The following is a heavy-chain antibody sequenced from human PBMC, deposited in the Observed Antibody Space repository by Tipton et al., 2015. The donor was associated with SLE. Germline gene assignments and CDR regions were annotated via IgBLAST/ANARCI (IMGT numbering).Heavy chain of an antibody. CDR2: IYYTGST. CDR3: ARGGGWNYASRTLLD. J-gene: IGHJ4*02. CDR1: GGSISNFY. V-gene: IGHV4-59*01. D-gene: IGHD1-7*01. Sequence: TLSLTCTVSGGSISNFYWSWIRQPPGKGLEWIGYIYYTGSTKYNPSLKSRVTFSVDTSKNQFSLKLSSVTAAGTAVYYCARGGGWNYASRTLLDWGQGTLVTVSS.